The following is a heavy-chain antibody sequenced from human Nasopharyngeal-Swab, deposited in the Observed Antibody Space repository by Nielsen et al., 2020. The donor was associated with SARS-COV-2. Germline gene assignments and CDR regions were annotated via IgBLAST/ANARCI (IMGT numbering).Heavy chain of an antibody. CDR1: GGSMNNYY. V-gene: IGHV4-59*01. D-gene: IGHD1-26*01. J-gene: IGHJ5*02. Sequence: SETLSLICTVSGGSMNNYYWAWIRQPPGKGLQWIAFISYTGSTNYNPSLKSRVTISVDTSKNQFSLKLNSVTAADKAVYYCARELWTYSGGALDPWGQGTLVTVSS. CDR2: ISYTGST. CDR3: ARELWTYSGGALDP.